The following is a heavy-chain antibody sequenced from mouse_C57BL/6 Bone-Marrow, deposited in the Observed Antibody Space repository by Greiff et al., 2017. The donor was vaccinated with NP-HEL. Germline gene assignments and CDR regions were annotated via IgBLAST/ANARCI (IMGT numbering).Heavy chain of an antibody. CDR2: IVPENGDT. J-gene: IGHJ2*01. D-gene: IGHD2-2*01. V-gene: IGHV14-4*01. CDR1: GFNIKDDY. Sequence: VQLQQSGAELVRPGASVKLSCTASGFNIKDDYMHWVKQRPEQGLEWIGWIVPENGDTEYASKCQGKATITADTSSNTAYLQLSSLTSEDPAVYYCTTGGYDAYFDYWGQGTTLTVSS. CDR3: TTGGYDAYFDY.